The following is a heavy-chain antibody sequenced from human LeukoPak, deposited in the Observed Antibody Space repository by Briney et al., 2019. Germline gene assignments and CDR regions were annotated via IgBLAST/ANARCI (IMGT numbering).Heavy chain of an antibody. D-gene: IGHD3-10*01. Sequence: ASVTDSCKASGGTYNNYAITWVRQAPGQGLEWVGGILPVFGTSNYAQRFQGRVTITADESTGTTYMELSSLRSEDTAVYYCARDHRGFYYGSGNYYYLDVWGKGTTVTVSS. V-gene: IGHV1-69*13. CDR2: ILPVFGTS. CDR3: ARDHRGFYYGSGNYYYLDV. J-gene: IGHJ6*03. CDR1: GGTYNNYA.